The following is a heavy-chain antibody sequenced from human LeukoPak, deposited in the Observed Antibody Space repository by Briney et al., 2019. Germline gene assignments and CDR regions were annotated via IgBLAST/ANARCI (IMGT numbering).Heavy chain of an antibody. CDR2: IYTSGST. CDR1: GGSISSGSYY. Sequence: SETLSLTCTVSGGSISSGSYYWSWIRQPAGEGLEWIGRIYTSGSTNYNPSLKSRVTISVDTSKNQFSLKLSSVTAADTAVYYCARDLGVNDYWGQGTLVTVSS. V-gene: IGHV4-61*02. J-gene: IGHJ4*02. CDR3: ARDLGVNDY. D-gene: IGHD1-26*01.